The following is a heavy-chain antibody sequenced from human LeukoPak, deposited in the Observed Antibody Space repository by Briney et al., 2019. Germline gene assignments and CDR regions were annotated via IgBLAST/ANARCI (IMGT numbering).Heavy chain of an antibody. Sequence: GGSLRLSCAASGFTFSSYAMHWVRQAPGKGLEWVAVISYDGSNKYYADSVKGRFTISRDNSKNTLYLQMNSLRAEDTAVYYCAKGGAVSSKSITMIRGTRRYYYYMDVWGKGTTVTISS. V-gene: IGHV3-30*04. CDR3: AKGGAVSSKSITMIRGTRRYYYYMDV. CDR1: GFTFSSYA. D-gene: IGHD3-10*01. J-gene: IGHJ6*03. CDR2: ISYDGSNK.